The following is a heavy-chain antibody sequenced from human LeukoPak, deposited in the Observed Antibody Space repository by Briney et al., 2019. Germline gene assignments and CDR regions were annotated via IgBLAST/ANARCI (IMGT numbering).Heavy chain of an antibody. CDR1: GGSISSSSYY. CDR3: AREVGIAARPFDY. Sequence: KPSVTLSLTCTVSGGSISSSSYYWSWIRQPPGKGLEWIGYIYYSGSTNYNPSLKSRVTISVDTSKNQFSLKLSSVTAADTAVYYCAREVGIAARPFDYWGQGTLVTVSS. D-gene: IGHD6-6*01. V-gene: IGHV4-61*01. CDR2: IYYSGST. J-gene: IGHJ4*02.